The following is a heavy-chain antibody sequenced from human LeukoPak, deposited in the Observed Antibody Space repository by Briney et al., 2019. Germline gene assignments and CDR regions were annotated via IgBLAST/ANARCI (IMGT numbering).Heavy chain of an antibody. J-gene: IGHJ5*02. CDR2: INTNTGNP. V-gene: IGHV7-4-1*02. CDR1: GYTFTSYA. Sequence: ASVKVSCTASGYTFTSYAMNWVRQAPGQGLEWMGWINTNTGNPTYAQGFTGRFVFSLDTSVSTAYLQISSLKAEDTAVYYCARDDIQLWSNNWFDPWGQGTLVTVSS. D-gene: IGHD5-18*01. CDR3: ARDDIQLWSNNWFDP.